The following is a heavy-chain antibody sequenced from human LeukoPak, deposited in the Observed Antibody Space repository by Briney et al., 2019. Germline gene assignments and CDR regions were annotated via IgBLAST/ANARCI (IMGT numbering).Heavy chain of an antibody. D-gene: IGHD5-18*01. J-gene: IGHJ4*02. Sequence: WASVKVSCTVSGYTLTELSMHWVRQAPGKGLEWVSAISGSGGSTSYAQKFQGRVTMTRDMSTSTVYMELSSLRSEDTAVYYCARGMDTAMVDDYYFDYWGQGTLVTVSS. V-gene: IGHV1-46*01. CDR2: ISGSGGST. CDR1: GYTLTELS. CDR3: ARGMDTAMVDDYYFDY.